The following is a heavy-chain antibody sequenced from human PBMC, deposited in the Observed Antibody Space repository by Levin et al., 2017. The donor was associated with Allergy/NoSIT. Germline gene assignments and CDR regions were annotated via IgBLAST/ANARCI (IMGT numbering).Heavy chain of an antibody. CDR1: GYSFTSYW. V-gene: IGHV5-51*01. CDR2: IYPGDSDT. J-gene: IGHJ6*03. Sequence: KVSCQGSGYSFTSYWIGWVRQTPGKGLEWMGIIYPGDSDTRYSPSFQGQVTISADTSISTAYLQWSSLKASDTAIYYCARRGTRDYYYYMDVWGKGTTVTVSS. D-gene: IGHD1-1*01. CDR3: ARRGTRDYYYYMDV.